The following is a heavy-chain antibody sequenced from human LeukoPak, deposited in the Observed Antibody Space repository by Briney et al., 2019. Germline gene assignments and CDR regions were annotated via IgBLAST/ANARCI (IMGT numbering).Heavy chain of an antibody. CDR2: ISSSDSAI. Sequence: PGGSLRLSCAASGFTFSSYEMNWVRQAPGKGLEWVSYISSSDSAIYYADSVKGRFTISRDNAKNSLYLQMNSLRAEDTAIYYCARVSGEYCSSTTCYGAAFDFWGQGIMVTVSS. D-gene: IGHD2-2*01. J-gene: IGHJ3*01. CDR1: GFTFSSYE. CDR3: ARVSGEYCSSTTCYGAAFDF. V-gene: IGHV3-48*03.